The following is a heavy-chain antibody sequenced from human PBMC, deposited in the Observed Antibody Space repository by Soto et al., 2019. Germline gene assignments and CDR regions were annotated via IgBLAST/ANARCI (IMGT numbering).Heavy chain of an antibody. CDR1: GFTFSSYA. CDR3: ASPRLSSDGTTPIDY. V-gene: IGHV3-30-3*01. J-gene: IGHJ4*02. D-gene: IGHD1-1*01. Sequence: QVQLVESGGGVVQPGRSLRLSCAASGFTFSSYAMHWVRQAPGKGLEWVAVISYDGSNKYYADSVKGRFTISRDNSKNTLYLQMNGPRAEATAVSYCASPRLSSDGTTPIDYWGQGSLVTVSS. CDR2: ISYDGSNK.